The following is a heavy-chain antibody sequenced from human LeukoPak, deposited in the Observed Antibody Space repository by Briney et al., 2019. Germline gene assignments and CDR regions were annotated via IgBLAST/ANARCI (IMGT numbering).Heavy chain of an antibody. CDR2: ISWNSGSI. J-gene: IGHJ4*02. Sequence: GGSLRLSCAASGFTFDDYAMHWVRQAPGKGLEWVSGISWNSGSIGYADSVKGRFTISRDNAKNSVYLQMNSLRVEETAVYFCARTPRDYYDSSGYLDYWGQGTLVTVSS. CDR1: GFTFDDYA. D-gene: IGHD3-22*01. V-gene: IGHV3-9*01. CDR3: ARTPRDYYDSSGYLDY.